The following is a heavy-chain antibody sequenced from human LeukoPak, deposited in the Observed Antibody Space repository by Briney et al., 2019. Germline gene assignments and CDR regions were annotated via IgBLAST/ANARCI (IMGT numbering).Heavy chain of an antibody. V-gene: IGHV3-21*01. Sequence: PGGSLRLSCAASGFTFSSYSMNWVRQAPGKGLEWVSSISSSSCYIYYADSVKGRCTIPRDNAKNSLYLQMNSLRAEDTAVYYCARVNNWNDFDYWGQGTLVTVSS. J-gene: IGHJ4*02. CDR1: GFTFSSYS. D-gene: IGHD1-1*01. CDR3: ARVNNWNDFDY. CDR2: ISSSSCYI.